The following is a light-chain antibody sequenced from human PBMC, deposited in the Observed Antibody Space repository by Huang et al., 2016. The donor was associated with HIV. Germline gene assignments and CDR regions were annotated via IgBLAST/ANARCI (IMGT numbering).Light chain of an antibody. CDR3: QQYNNWPGT. J-gene: IGKJ1*01. CDR2: GAS. Sequence: EIVMTQSPATLSVSPGERATLSCGASQSFSNNLAWYQQKPGQAPRLLIYGASTRATGIPARVSGSGSGTEFTLTISSLQSEDFAVYYCQQYNNWPGTFGQGTKVEIK. CDR1: QSFSNN. V-gene: IGKV3-15*01.